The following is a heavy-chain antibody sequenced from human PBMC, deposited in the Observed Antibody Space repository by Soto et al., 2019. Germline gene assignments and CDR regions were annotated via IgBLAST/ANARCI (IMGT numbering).Heavy chain of an antibody. J-gene: IGHJ4*02. CDR1: GFTFSSYA. V-gene: IGHV3-30-3*01. CDR3: ARDLYYYDSSGYQDY. CDR2: ISYDGSNK. D-gene: IGHD3-22*01. Sequence: GGSLRLSCAASGFTFSSYAMHWVRQAPGKGLEWVALISYDGSNKYYADSVKGRFTISRDNSKNTLYLQMNSLRAEDTAVYYCARDLYYYDSSGYQDYWGQGTLVTVSS.